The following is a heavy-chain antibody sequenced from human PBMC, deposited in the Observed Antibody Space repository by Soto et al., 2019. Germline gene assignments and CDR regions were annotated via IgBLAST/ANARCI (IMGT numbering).Heavy chain of an antibody. D-gene: IGHD3-3*01. CDR1: GFTFSSYW. CDR2: IKQDGSEK. J-gene: IGHJ4*02. Sequence: GGSLRLSCAASGFTFSSYWMSWVRQAPGKGLEWVANIKQDGSEKYYVDSVKGRFTISRDNAKNSLYLQMNSLRAEDTAVYYCARSRFGDTYYDFWSGPYYFDYWGQGSLVTVSS. V-gene: IGHV3-7*01. CDR3: ARSRFGDTYYDFWSGPYYFDY.